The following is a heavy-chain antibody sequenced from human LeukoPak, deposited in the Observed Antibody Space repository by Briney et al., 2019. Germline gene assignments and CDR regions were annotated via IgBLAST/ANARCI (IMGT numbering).Heavy chain of an antibody. CDR2: IIPIFGTA. CDR3: ATNGGRWLQLQVEYFDY. J-gene: IGHJ4*02. D-gene: IGHD5-24*01. V-gene: IGHV1-69*05. Sequence: SVKVSCKASGGTFSSYAISWVRQAPGQGLEWMGRIIPIFGTANYAQTFQGRVTITTDESTSTAYIELSSLRSEATAVYYCATNGGRWLQLQVEYFDYWGQGTLVTVSS. CDR1: GGTFSSYA.